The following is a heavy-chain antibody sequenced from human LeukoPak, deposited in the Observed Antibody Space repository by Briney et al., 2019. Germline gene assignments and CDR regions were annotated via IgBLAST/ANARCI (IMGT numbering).Heavy chain of an antibody. CDR2: IHPSTGNP. J-gene: IGHJ4*02. V-gene: IGHV7-4-1*02. CDR3: ARAFQSLGGLSLPDY. D-gene: IGHD3-16*02. Sequence: ASVKVSRKASGYSFTNYAMNWVRQAPGQGLEWIGWIHPSTGNPTYAQGLTGRFVFSLDTSVSTTYLQISSLKAEDTAVYFCARAFQSLGGLSLPDYWGQGTLLTVSS. CDR1: GYSFTNYA.